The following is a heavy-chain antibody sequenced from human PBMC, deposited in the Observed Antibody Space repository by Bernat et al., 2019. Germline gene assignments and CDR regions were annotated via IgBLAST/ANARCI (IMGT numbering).Heavy chain of an antibody. Sequence: QVQLVESGGGVVQPGRSLRLSCAASGFTFSSYAMHWVRQAPGKGLEWVAVISYDGSNKYYADSVKGRFTISRDNSKNTLYLQMNSLRAEDTAVYYCARDGGGIIVVAGTDYWGQGTLVTVSS. D-gene: IGHD6-19*01. CDR3: ARDGGGIIVVAGTDY. J-gene: IGHJ4*02. CDR2: ISYDGSNK. V-gene: IGHV3-30-3*01. CDR1: GFTFSSYA.